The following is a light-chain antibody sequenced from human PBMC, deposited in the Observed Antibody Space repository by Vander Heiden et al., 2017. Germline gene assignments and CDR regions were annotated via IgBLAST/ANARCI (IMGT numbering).Light chain of an antibody. V-gene: IGLV7-46*01. CDR1: TGAVTSGHW. CDR3: LLVSGGAPV. J-gene: IGLJ2*01. CDR2: DTS. Sequence: QAVVTQEPSLTVSQGGTVTRTWCPSTGAVTSGHWPYLYQQKPGQAPRTLIYDTSNRHSWTPARFSGSLLGGKASLTLSGAQPEDEAEYYCLLVSGGAPVFGGGTKVTVL.